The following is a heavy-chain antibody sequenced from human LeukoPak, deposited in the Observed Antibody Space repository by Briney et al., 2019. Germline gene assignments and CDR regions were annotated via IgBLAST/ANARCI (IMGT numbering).Heavy chain of an antibody. Sequence: PSETLSLTCTVSGGSISSSSYYWGWIRQPPGKGLEWIGSIYYSGSTYCNPSLKSRVTISVDTSKNQFSLKLSSVTAADTAVYYCARHFPEAQAAAGTWVFDYWGQRTLVTVSS. CDR1: GGSISSSSYY. CDR2: IYYSGST. D-gene: IGHD6-13*01. J-gene: IGHJ4*02. V-gene: IGHV4-39*01. CDR3: ARHFPEAQAAAGTWVFDY.